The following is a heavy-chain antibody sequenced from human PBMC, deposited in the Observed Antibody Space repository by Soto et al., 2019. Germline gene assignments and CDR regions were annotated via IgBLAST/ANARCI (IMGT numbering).Heavy chain of an antibody. CDR1: GFTFNNNA. CDR3: ARSKGYSYGYSDAFDI. D-gene: IGHD5-18*01. Sequence: PGGSLRLSCAASGFTFNNNAMNWVRQAPGKGLEWVSAISATGGTTYYADSVKGRFTISRDNSKNTLYLQMNSLRAEDTAVYYCARSKGYSYGYSDAFDIWGQGIMVTV. V-gene: IGHV3-23*01. J-gene: IGHJ3*02. CDR2: ISATGGTT.